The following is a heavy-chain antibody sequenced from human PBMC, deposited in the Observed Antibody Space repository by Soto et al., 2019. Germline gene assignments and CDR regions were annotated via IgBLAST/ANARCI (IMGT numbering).Heavy chain of an antibody. V-gene: IGHV4-59*01. CDR3: ARDLKGSGWYY. CDR2: IYYSGST. J-gene: IGHJ4*02. CDR1: GGSISSYY. D-gene: IGHD6-19*01. Sequence: QVQLQESGPGLVKPSETLSLTCTVSGGSISSYYWSWIRQPPGKGLEWIGYIYYSGSTNYNPSLNSRVTISVDTSKNQFSLKLSSVTAADTAVYYCARDLKGSGWYYWGQGTLVTVSS.